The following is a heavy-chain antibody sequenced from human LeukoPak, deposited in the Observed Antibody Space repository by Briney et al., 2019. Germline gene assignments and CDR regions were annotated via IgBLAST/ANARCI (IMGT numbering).Heavy chain of an antibody. CDR3: ASYYDSSGYFDAFDI. CDR2: IKQDGSEK. Sequence: EGSLRLSCAASGFTFSSYWMSWVRQAPGKGLEWVANIKQDGSEKYYVDSVKGRFTISRDNAKNSLYLQMNSLRAEDTAVYYCASYYDSSGYFDAFDIWGQGTMVTVSS. D-gene: IGHD3-22*01. CDR1: GFTFSSYW. J-gene: IGHJ3*02. V-gene: IGHV3-7*05.